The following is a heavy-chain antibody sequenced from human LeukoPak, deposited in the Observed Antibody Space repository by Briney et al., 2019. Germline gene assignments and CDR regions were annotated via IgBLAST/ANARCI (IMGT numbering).Heavy chain of an antibody. D-gene: IGHD6-6*01. CDR1: GYSLTSYW. CDR3: ASSSRTRPLLCGY. J-gene: IGHJ4*02. V-gene: IGHV5-51*01. Sequence: GESLKISCQGSGYSLTSYWIGWVRQMPGKGLEWMGIIYPGDTDTRYNPSFQGQVTISADKSISTAYLQWSSLKASDTAMYYCASSSRTRPLLCGYWGQGTLVTVSS. CDR2: IYPGDTDT.